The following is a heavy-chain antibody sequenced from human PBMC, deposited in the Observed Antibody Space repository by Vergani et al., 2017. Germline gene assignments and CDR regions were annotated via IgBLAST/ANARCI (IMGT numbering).Heavy chain of an antibody. Sequence: QVQLVESGGGVVQPGRSLRLSCAASGFTFSSYAMHWVRQAPGKGLEWVAVISYDGSNKYYADSVKGRFTISRDNSKNTLYLQMNSLRAEDTAVYYCAREPGSGYYDSSGYYYELAREYYFDYWGQGTLVTVSS. V-gene: IGHV3-30*01. D-gene: IGHD3-22*01. CDR1: GFTFSSYA. CDR2: ISYDGSNK. CDR3: AREPGSGYYDSSGYYYELAREYYFDY. J-gene: IGHJ4*02.